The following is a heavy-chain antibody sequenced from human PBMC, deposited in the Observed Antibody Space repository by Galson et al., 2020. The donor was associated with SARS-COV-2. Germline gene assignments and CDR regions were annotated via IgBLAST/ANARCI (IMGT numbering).Heavy chain of an antibody. Sequence: SETLSLTCTVSGGSISSYYWSWIRQPAGKGLEWIGRIYTSGSTNYNPSLKSRVTMSVDTSKNQFSLKLSSVTAADTAVYYCARDFTFGGVNDAFDIWGQGTMVTVSS. CDR1: GGSISSYY. CDR3: ARDFTFGGVNDAFDI. CDR2: IYTSGST. D-gene: IGHD3-16*01. J-gene: IGHJ3*02. V-gene: IGHV4-4*07.